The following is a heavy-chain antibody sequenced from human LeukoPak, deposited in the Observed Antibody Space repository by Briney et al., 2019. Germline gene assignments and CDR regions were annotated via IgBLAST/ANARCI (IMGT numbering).Heavy chain of an antibody. CDR1: GYTFTSYA. V-gene: IGHV1-18*01. CDR3: ARGEHHDTGGAGWAEYFLH. D-gene: IGHD5-18*01. J-gene: IGHJ1*01. CDR2: ISVYNGDT. Sequence: ASVKVSCKASGYTFTSYAISWVRQAPGQGLEWLGWISVYNGDTNYAPSLQGRVTMTADTRASTGYMELRSLRSDDTAMYFCARGEHHDTGGAGWAEYFLHWGQGT.